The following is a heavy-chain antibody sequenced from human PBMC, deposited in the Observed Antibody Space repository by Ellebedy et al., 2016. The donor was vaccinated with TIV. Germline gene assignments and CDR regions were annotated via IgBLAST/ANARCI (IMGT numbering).Heavy chain of an antibody. CDR1: GGSFSGYY. Sequence: MPSETLSLTCAVYGGSFSGYYWSWIRQPPGKGLEWIGEINHSGSTNYNPSLKSRVTISVDTSKNQFSLKLSSVTAADTAVYYCARVNGDYLFYYFDYWGQGTLVTVSS. V-gene: IGHV4-34*01. D-gene: IGHD4-17*01. CDR2: INHSGST. CDR3: ARVNGDYLFYYFDY. J-gene: IGHJ4*02.